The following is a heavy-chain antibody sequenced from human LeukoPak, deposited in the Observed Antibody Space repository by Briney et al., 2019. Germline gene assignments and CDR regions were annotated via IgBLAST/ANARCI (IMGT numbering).Heavy chain of an antibody. Sequence: ASVKVSCKASGYTFTGYYMHWVRQAPGQGLEWMGWINPNSGGTNYAQKFQGRVTMTRDTSISTAYMELSRLRSDDTAVYYCARGHRSYYDFWSGYTEPAPFDYWGQGTLVTVSS. D-gene: IGHD3-3*01. CDR1: GYTFTGYY. CDR2: INPNSGGT. CDR3: ARGHRSYYDFWSGYTEPAPFDY. V-gene: IGHV1-2*02. J-gene: IGHJ4*02.